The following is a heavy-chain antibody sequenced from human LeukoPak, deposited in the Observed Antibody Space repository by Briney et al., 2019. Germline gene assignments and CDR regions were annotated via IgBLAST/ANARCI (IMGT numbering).Heavy chain of an antibody. V-gene: IGHV3-30*02. Sequence: GGSLRLSCAASGFTFSSYGMHWVRQAPGKGLEWVAFIRYDGSNKYYADSVKGRFTISRDNSKNTLYLQMNSLRAEDTAVYYCARDLAGKYGSGSYDLDFWGQGTLVTVSS. CDR1: GFTFSSYG. CDR2: IRYDGSNK. J-gene: IGHJ4*02. CDR3: ARDLAGKYGSGSYDLDF. D-gene: IGHD3-10*01.